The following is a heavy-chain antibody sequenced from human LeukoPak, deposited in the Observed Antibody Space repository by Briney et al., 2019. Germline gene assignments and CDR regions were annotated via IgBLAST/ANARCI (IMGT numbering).Heavy chain of an antibody. CDR2: IRYDGSNK. J-gene: IGHJ4*02. D-gene: IGHD1-26*01. CDR3: ASGIRAFDN. Sequence: GGSLRLSCAASRFTFSDYYMTWVRQAPGKGLEWVAFIRYDGSNKYYADSVKGRFTISRDNSKNTLYLQMNSLRGEDTAVYYCASGIRAFDNWGQGTLVTVSA. V-gene: IGHV3-30*02. CDR1: RFTFSDYY.